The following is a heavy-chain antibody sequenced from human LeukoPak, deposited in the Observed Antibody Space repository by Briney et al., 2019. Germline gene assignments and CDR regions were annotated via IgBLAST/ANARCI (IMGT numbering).Heavy chain of an antibody. CDR2: IYYSGST. CDR1: GGSISSYY. J-gene: IGHJ4*02. Sequence: SETLTLTCTVSGGSISSYYWSWIRQPPGKGLELIGFIYYSGSTSYNPSLKSRVTISVDTSKSQFSLKLSSVIAADTAVYYCARRAYSSGFDYIDYWGQGTLVTVSS. CDR3: ARRAYSSGFDYIDY. D-gene: IGHD6-19*01. V-gene: IGHV4-59*08.